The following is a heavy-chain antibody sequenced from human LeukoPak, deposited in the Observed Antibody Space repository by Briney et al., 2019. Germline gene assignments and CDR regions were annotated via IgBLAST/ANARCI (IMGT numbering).Heavy chain of an antibody. Sequence: SETLSLRCAVYGGSFSAYYWSWIRRPPAKRLDWMGEINHSGSTNQNPSLKSRVTISVDTSNHQFSLRLSSVTAADTAVYYCARMVRERHSFDIWGQGTMVTVSS. CDR3: ARMVRERHSFDI. CDR1: GGSFSAYY. D-gene: IGHD3-10*01. J-gene: IGHJ3*02. V-gene: IGHV4-34*01. CDR2: INHSGST.